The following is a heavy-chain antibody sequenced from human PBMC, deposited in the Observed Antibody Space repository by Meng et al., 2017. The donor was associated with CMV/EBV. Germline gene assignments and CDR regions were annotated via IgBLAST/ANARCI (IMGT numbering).Heavy chain of an antibody. V-gene: IGHV3-48*03. CDR3: ARGQGSYYDFWSVNWFDP. Sequence: GESLKISCAASGFTFSSYEMNWVRQAPGKGLEWVSYISSSGSTIYYADSVKGRFTISRDNAKNSLYPQMNSLRAEDTAVYYCARGQGSYYDFWSVNWFDPWGQGTLVTVSS. D-gene: IGHD3-3*01. CDR2: ISSSGSTI. J-gene: IGHJ5*02. CDR1: GFTFSSYE.